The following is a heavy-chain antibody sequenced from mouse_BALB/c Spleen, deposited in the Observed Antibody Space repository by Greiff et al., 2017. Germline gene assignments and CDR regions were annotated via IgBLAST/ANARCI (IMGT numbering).Heavy chain of an antibody. CDR1: GYTFTSYY. J-gene: IGHJ4*01. D-gene: IGHD1-1*01. Sequence: QVQLQQSGAELVKPGASVKLSCKASGYTFTSYYMYWVKQRPGQGLEWIGEINPSNGGTNFNEKFKSKETLTVDKSSSTAYMQLSSLTSEDSAVYYCTRSVYYGSSGSMDYWGQGTSVTVSS. CDR2: INPSNGGT. V-gene: IGHV1S81*02. CDR3: TRSVYYGSSGSMDY.